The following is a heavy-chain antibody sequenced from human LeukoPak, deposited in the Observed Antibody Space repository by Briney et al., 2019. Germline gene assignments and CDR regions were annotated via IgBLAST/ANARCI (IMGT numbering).Heavy chain of an antibody. V-gene: IGHV3-23*01. CDR3: AKDLVTVAYYDFWSGSAFDI. D-gene: IGHD3-3*01. CDR2: ISGSGGST. J-gene: IGHJ3*02. Sequence: GGSLRLSCAASGFTFSSYAMSWVRQAPGEGLEWVSAISGSGGSTYYADSVKGRFTISRDNSKNTLYLQMNSLRAEDTAVYYCAKDLVTVAYYDFWSGSAFDIWGQGTMVTVSS. CDR1: GFTFSSYA.